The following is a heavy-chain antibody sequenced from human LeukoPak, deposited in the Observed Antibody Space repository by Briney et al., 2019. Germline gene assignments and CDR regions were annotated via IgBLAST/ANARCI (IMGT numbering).Heavy chain of an antibody. CDR2: VSGSGGTT. CDR3: ALLLGYRSGGSCSPFDY. Sequence: GGSLRLSCAASGFTFSSYAMSWVRQAPGKGLEWVSAVSGSGGTTYYADSVKGRLTISRDTSKNTLYLQMNSLRGEDTAIYYCALLLGYRSGGSCSPFDYWGQGTLVTVSS. D-gene: IGHD2-15*01. J-gene: IGHJ4*02. CDR1: GFTFSSYA. V-gene: IGHV3-23*01.